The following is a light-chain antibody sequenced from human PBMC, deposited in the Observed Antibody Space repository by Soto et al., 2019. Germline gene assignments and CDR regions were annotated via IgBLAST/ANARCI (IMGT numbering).Light chain of an antibody. CDR2: DAS. Sequence: EIVMSQSPATLSVSPGERATLSCRASQSVSTNLAWYQHKPGQAPRLLIYDASNRATGIPARFSGSGSGTDFTLTISSLEPEDFAVYYCQQRSNWFTFGQGTRLEIK. CDR3: QQRSNWFT. V-gene: IGKV3-11*01. J-gene: IGKJ5*01. CDR1: QSVSTN.